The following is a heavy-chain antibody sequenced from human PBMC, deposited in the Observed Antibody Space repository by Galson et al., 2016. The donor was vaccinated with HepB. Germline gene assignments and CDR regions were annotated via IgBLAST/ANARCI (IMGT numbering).Heavy chain of an antibody. CDR3: ASPGNSYGPLYY. Sequence: VKVSCKASGYTFTTYAIHWVRQAPGQRLEWMGWIDAGNGDTKYSQKFQGRVIVTRDTSARTAYMELSRLRSEDTAVYYCASPGNSYGPLYYWGQGTLVTVFS. D-gene: IGHD5-18*01. J-gene: IGHJ4*02. CDR2: IDAGNGDT. CDR1: GYTFTTYA. V-gene: IGHV1-3*01.